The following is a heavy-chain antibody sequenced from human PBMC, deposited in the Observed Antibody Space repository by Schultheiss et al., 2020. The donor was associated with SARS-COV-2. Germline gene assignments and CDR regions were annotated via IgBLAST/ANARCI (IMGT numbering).Heavy chain of an antibody. V-gene: IGHV4-4*02. Sequence: SETLSLTCAVSGGSISSSNWWSLVRHPPGKGLEWIGEVHHSGSTNYNPSLKSRVTISVDTSKNQFSLKLSSVTAADTAVYYCARHVVQGYDFWSGYFDPEHNWFDPWGHGTLVTVSS. D-gene: IGHD3-3*01. CDR3: ARHVVQGYDFWSGYFDPEHNWFDP. J-gene: IGHJ5*02. CDR1: GGSISSSNW. CDR2: VHHSGST.